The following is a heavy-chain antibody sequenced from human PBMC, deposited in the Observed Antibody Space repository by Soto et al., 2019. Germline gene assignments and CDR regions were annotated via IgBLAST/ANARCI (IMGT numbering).Heavy chain of an antibody. D-gene: IGHD4-4*01. CDR2: IKSGSYAGTA. J-gene: IGHJ5*02. Sequence: EVQLVESGGGLVKPGGSLRLSCVASGFVFNGAWMNWVRQAPGTGLEWVGRIKSGSYAGTADYAAPVKGRFTISRDDSKNMLYLQKNNLKIGDTAVYYCAPMAVTPPPPGGQGTLVTVSS. V-gene: IGHV3-15*07. CDR3: APMAVTPPPP. CDR1: GFVFNGAW.